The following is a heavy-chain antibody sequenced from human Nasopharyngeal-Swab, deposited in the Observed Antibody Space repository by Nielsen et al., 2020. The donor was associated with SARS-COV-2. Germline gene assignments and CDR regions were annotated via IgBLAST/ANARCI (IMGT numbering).Heavy chain of an antibody. D-gene: IGHD1-26*01. V-gene: IGHV1-24*01. Sequence: ASVKVSCKVSGYTLTELSMHWVRQAPGKGLEWMGGFDPEDGETIYAQKFQGRVTMTEDTSTDTAYMELSSLRSEDTAVYYCATGPAVGATPWFDPWGKGTLVTV. CDR1: GYTLTELS. CDR2: FDPEDGET. J-gene: IGHJ5*02. CDR3: ATGPAVGATPWFDP.